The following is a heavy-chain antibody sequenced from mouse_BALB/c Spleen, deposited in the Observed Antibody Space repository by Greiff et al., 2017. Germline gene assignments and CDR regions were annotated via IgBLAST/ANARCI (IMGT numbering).Heavy chain of an antibody. J-gene: IGHJ2*01. CDR1: GYTFTSYW. D-gene: IGHD4-1*01. CDR3: ARPGYYFDY. V-gene: IGHV1-87*01. Sequence: QVQLKESGAELARPGASVKLSCKASGYTFTSYWMQWVKQRPGQGLEWIGAIYPGDGDTRYTQKFKGKATLTADKSSSTAYMQLSSLASEDSAVYYCARPGYYFDYWGQGTTLTVSS. CDR2: IYPGDGDT.